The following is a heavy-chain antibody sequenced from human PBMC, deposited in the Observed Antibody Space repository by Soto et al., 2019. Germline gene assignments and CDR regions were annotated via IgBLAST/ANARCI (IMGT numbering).Heavy chain of an antibody. V-gene: IGHV4-4*01. Sequence: SETLSLTCAVSGGSISSSNWWSWVRQPPGKGLEWIGEIYHSGSTNYNPSLKSRVTISVDKSKNQFSLKLSSVTAADTAVYCCARAAIGCIICRRPPQTPFSSPTLLPPTSSETLSLTCTVSGGSVRSSTYYWG. CDR2: IYHSGST. D-gene: IGHD2-8*02. CDR3: ARAAIGCIICRRPPQTPFSSPTLLPPTSSETLSLTCTVSGGSVRSSTYY. J-gene: IGHJ4*01. CDR1: GGSISSSNW.